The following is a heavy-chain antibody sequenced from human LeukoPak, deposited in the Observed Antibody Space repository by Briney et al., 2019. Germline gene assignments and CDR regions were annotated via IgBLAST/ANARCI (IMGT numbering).Heavy chain of an antibody. V-gene: IGHV3-33*03. J-gene: IGHJ4*02. CDR3: AKPSVSGNYPYYFDY. CDR1: GFTFTSYG. Sequence: AGSLRLSCAASGFTFTSYGMHWVRQAPGKGLEWVAGIWYDGSKKYYADSVKGRFTISRDESKNTLYLQINSLRAEDTAVYYCAKPSVSGNYPYYFDYWGQGTLVTVSS. D-gene: IGHD1-26*01. CDR2: IWYDGSKK.